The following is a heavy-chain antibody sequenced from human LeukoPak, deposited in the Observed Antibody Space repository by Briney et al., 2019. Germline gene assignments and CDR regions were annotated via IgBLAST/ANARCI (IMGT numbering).Heavy chain of an antibody. V-gene: IGHV3-53*01. CDR1: GFTVSGNY. Sequence: PGGSLRLSCAASGFTVSGNYMSWIRQAPGKGLEWVSLIYSDDTTLYADSVKGRFTISRDISKNTLYLQMSSLRAEDTAVYYCARVRYRLAETYIDYWGQGTLVTVSS. D-gene: IGHD3-16*01. CDR3: ARVRYRLAETYIDY. CDR2: IYSDDTT. J-gene: IGHJ4*02.